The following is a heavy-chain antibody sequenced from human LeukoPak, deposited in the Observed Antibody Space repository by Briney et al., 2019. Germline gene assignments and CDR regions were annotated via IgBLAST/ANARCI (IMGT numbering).Heavy chain of an antibody. CDR3: ARDRGAAMHYYYYYMDV. CDR1: GFTFSSYW. D-gene: IGHD2-2*01. Sequence: PGGSLRLSCAASGFTFSSYWMHWVRQATGKGLVWVSRINSDGSSTSYADSVKGRFTISRDNAKNTLYLQMNSLRAEDTAVYYCARDRGAAMHYYYYYMDVWGKGTTVTVSS. J-gene: IGHJ6*03. CDR2: INSDGSST. V-gene: IGHV3-74*01.